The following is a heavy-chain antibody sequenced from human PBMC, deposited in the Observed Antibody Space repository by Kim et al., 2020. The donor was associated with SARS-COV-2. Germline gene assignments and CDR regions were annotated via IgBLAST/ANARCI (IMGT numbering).Heavy chain of an antibody. CDR3: ARGVSSAWTLRAWFDP. V-gene: IGHV4-4*02. D-gene: IGHD3-22*01. J-gene: IGHJ5*02. Sequence: SETLSLTCVVSGAPISSSSCWSWVRQPPGKGLEWIGEVDHSGTTSYNVSLKNRVSILVDKSKNQFSLRLTSVSAADTAVYYCARGVSSAWTLRAWFDPWG. CDR1: GAPISSSSC. CDR2: VDHSGTT.